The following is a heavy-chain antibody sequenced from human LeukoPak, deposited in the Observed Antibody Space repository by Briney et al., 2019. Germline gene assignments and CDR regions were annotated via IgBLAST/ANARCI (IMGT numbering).Heavy chain of an antibody. CDR1: GGSISSSSYY. Sequence: SETLSLTCTVSGGSISSSSYYRGWIRQPPGKGLEWIGSIYYSGSTYYNPSLKSRVTISVDTSKNQFSLKLSSVTAADTAVYYCARRYETGDYWGQGTLVTVSS. J-gene: IGHJ4*02. D-gene: IGHD7-27*01. CDR2: IYYSGST. V-gene: IGHV4-39*01. CDR3: ARRYETGDY.